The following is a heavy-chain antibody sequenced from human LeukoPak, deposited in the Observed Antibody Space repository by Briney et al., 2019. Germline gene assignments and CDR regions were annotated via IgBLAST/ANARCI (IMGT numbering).Heavy chain of an antibody. J-gene: IGHJ5*02. V-gene: IGHV1-69*06. Sequence: SVKVSCKASGGTFNSYAISWVRQAPGQGLEWMGGIIPIFGTTNYARKFRGRVTLTADKSTRTAYMELSRLRSDDTAVYYCARDFPRIAAAGRLNWFDPWGQGTLVTVSS. CDR3: ARDFPRIAAAGRLNWFDP. D-gene: IGHD6-13*01. CDR2: IIPIFGTT. CDR1: GGTFNSYA.